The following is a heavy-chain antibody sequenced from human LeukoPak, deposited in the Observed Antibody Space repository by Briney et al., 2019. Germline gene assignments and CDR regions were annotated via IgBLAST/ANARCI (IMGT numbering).Heavy chain of an antibody. CDR3: VFGECSSTSCYPRRDY. CDR2: INAYSGNT. J-gene: IGHJ4*02. CDR1: GYRFKTYG. D-gene: IGHD2-2*01. Sequence: ASVNVSYKASGYRFKTYGISWVRQAPGQGLEWMGWINAYSGNTDYTENLQGRVTMATDTSTATAFMELRSLRSDDTAVYYCVFGECSSTSCYPRRDYWGQGTLVTVSS. V-gene: IGHV1-18*01.